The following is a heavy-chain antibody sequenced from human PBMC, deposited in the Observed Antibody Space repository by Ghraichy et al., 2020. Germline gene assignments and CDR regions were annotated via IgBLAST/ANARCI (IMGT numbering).Heavy chain of an antibody. Sequence: GGSLRLSCAASGFTFRSYAMSWVRQAPGKGLEWVSAINGNGGNTYYADSVKGRFTISRDNSKNTLYLQMNSLRAEDTAVYYCAKYVAPGGGYNRFDPWGQGTLVTVSS. CDR1: GFTFRSYA. V-gene: IGHV3-23*01. J-gene: IGHJ5*02. CDR2: INGNGGNT. CDR3: AKYVAPGGGYNRFDP. D-gene: IGHD2-8*02.